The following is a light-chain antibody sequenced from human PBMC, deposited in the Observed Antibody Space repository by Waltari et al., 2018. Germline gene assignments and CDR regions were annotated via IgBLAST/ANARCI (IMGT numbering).Light chain of an antibody. CDR2: DVV. V-gene: IGLV2-14*03. J-gene: IGLJ1*01. Sequence: SALPQPASVSGSPGQSITISCTGTRRDFRLLDYVSWYQQRPGKVPRLIIYDVVKRPSGVSNRFSGSMSGYTATLTISGLQAEDEADYYCCSYTSSDTYVFGSGTTVTVL. CDR1: RRDFRLLDY. CDR3: CSYTSSDTYV.